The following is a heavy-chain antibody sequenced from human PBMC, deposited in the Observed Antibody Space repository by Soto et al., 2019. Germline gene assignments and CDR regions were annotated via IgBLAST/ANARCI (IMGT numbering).Heavy chain of an antibody. CDR2: ISGTNIYT. CDR1: GFTFSDYY. Sequence: QVQLVEAGGGLVKPGGSLRLSCVASGFTFSDYYMSWIRQAPGKGVERISYISGTNIYTNYADSVKGRFTISRDNANNSLYLQMNSLRVEDTAVYYCARDGSEVIPAAIGGGYGMDVWGQGATVTVSS. V-gene: IGHV3-11*06. J-gene: IGHJ6*02. D-gene: IGHD2-2*01. CDR3: ARDGSEVIPAAIGGGYGMDV.